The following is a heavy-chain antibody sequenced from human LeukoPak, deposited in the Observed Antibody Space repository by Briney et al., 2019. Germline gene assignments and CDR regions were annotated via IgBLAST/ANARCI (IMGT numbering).Heavy chain of an antibody. J-gene: IGHJ4*02. Sequence: GGSLRLSCAASGLTFSSHWMSWVRQAPGKGLEWVATIRQDGSDKYYVDSVKGRFTISRDNAKNSLYLQMNSLRAEDTALYYCAKDVFTMVRGVLEYWGQGTLVTVSS. D-gene: IGHD3-10*01. CDR1: GLTFSSHW. V-gene: IGHV3-7*03. CDR2: IRQDGSDK. CDR3: AKDVFTMVRGVLEY.